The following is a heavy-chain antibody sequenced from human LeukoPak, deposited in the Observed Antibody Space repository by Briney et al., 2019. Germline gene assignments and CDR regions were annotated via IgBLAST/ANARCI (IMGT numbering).Heavy chain of an antibody. CDR3: ARDDPALTPHVDF. CDR2: INPSGGST. D-gene: IGHD3-9*01. V-gene: IGHV1-46*01. CDR1: GYTFTGYY. J-gene: IGHJ4*02. Sequence: ASVKVSCKASGYTFTGYYIHWVRQAPGQGLEWMGIINPSGGSTTYAQKFQDRVTLTRDTSTSTVYMELSSLRSEDTAVFYCARDDPALTPHVDFWGQGTLVTVSS.